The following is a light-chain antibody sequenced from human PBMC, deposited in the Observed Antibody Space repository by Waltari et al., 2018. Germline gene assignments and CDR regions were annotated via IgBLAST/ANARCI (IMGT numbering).Light chain of an antibody. CDR2: GAS. CDR3: QHYVRLPAT. CDR1: QSVSRA. V-gene: IGKV3-20*01. Sequence: EIVLTQSPGSLSSSPGERVTLSWRASQSVSRALAWYQQKPGQAPSLLIFGASNRATGIPDRFSGSGSETDFSLTISRLEPEDFAVYYCQHYVRLPATFGRGTKVEIK. J-gene: IGKJ1*01.